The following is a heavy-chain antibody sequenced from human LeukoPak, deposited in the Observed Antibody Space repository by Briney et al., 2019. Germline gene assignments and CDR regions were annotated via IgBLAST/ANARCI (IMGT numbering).Heavy chain of an antibody. J-gene: IGHJ4*02. V-gene: IGHV4-4*07. CDR3: AGGASGYYYG. Sequence: SXTLSLTCTVSXGSISSYYWSWLRQPAGKGLEWIGRLYTSGSTNYNPSLKSRVTMSVDTSKNQFSLRLSSVTAADTAVYYCAGGASGYYYGWGQGILVTVSS. D-gene: IGHD3-22*01. CDR2: LYTSGST. CDR1: XGSISSYY.